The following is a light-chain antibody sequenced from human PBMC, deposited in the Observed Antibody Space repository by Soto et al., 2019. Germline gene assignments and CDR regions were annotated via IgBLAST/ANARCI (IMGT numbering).Light chain of an antibody. V-gene: IGKV3D-20*01. Sequence: EIVLTQSPATLSLSPWERAALSCGASQSVSSNYLAWYQQKPGLAPRLLIYDASRRATGIPDRFSGSGSGADFILSISRLEPEDFAVYYCQQYGSSPWTFGQGTKVDIK. CDR1: QSVSSNY. J-gene: IGKJ1*01. CDR2: DAS. CDR3: QQYGSSPWT.